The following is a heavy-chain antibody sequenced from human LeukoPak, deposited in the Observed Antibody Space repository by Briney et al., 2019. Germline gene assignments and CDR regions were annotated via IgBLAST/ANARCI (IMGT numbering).Heavy chain of an antibody. CDR2: IYSGGRT. CDR1: GFNVSSNY. Sequence: GGSLRLSCAASGFNVSSNYMNWVRQAPGKGLEWVSVIYSGGRTYYADSVKGRFTISRDSSKNTIFLQMNSLRAEDTALYYCATADWELRRKGYDTFDIWGQGTMVTVSS. J-gene: IGHJ3*02. D-gene: IGHD1-7*01. V-gene: IGHV3-53*01. CDR3: ATADWELRRKGYDTFDI.